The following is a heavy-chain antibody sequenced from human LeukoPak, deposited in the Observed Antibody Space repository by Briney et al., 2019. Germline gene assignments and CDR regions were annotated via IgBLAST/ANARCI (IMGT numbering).Heavy chain of an antibody. Sequence: PGGSLRLSCAASGFTFSSYWMSWVRQAPGRGLEWVAKIKVDGREKDYLDSVKGRFTISRDNSKNTLYLQMNSLRAEDTAVYYCAKDGDCSGGGCYYYYMDVWGKGTTVTVSS. V-gene: IGHV3-7*01. CDR3: AKDGDCSGGGCYYYYMDV. CDR2: IKVDGREK. D-gene: IGHD2-15*01. J-gene: IGHJ6*03. CDR1: GFTFSSYW.